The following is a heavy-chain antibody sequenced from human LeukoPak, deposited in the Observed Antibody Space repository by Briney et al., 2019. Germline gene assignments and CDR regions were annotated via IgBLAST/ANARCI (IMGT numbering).Heavy chain of an antibody. CDR3: ARLSTAVPAGDY. D-gene: IGHD6-19*01. CDR1: GFTFSNYW. Sequence: GGSLRLSCAASGFTFSNYWMSWVRQAPGKGLEWVANIKQDGSEKYYVDSVKGRFTISRDNAKNSLYLQMNSLRAEDTAVYYCARLSTAVPAGDYWGQGILVTVSS. CDR2: IKQDGSEK. V-gene: IGHV3-7*01. J-gene: IGHJ4*02.